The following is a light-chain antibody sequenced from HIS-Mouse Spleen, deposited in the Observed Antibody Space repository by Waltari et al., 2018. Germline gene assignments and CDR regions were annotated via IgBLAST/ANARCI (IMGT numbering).Light chain of an antibody. Sequence: DIQMTQSPSSLSASVGDRVTITCQASQDISNYLNWYQQKPGKAPKLLIYDESNLETGVPSRFSGSGSGTDFTFTISSLQPEDIATYYCQQYDNLPFGGGTKVEIK. CDR2: DES. V-gene: IGKV1-33*01. CDR1: QDISNY. CDR3: QQYDNLP. J-gene: IGKJ4*01.